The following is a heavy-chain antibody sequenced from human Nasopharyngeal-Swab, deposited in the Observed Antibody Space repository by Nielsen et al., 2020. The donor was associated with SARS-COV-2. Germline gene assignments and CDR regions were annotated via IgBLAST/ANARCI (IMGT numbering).Heavy chain of an antibody. Sequence: SETLSLTCTVSGGSISSGGYYWSWIRQHPGKGLEWIGYIYYSGSTYYNPSLKSRVTISVDTSKNQFSLKLSSVTAVDTAVYYCARDWGNSGAFDIWGQGTMVTVSS. J-gene: IGHJ3*02. CDR1: GGSISSGGYY. CDR2: IYYSGST. D-gene: IGHD4-23*01. CDR3: ARDWGNSGAFDI. V-gene: IGHV4-31*03.